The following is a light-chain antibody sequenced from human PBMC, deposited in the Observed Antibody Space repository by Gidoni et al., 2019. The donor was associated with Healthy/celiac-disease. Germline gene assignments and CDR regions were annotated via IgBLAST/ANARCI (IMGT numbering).Light chain of an antibody. J-gene: IGKJ1*01. CDR3: QQYYSTPRT. CDR2: WAS. Sequence: IVMTQSPDSLPVSLGERATIHCKSSQSVLYSSNNKNYLAWYQQKPGQPPKLLIYWASTRESGVPDRFSGSGSGTDFTLTISSLQAEDVAVYYCQQYYSTPRTFGQGTKVEIK. V-gene: IGKV4-1*01. CDR1: QSVLYSSNNKNY.